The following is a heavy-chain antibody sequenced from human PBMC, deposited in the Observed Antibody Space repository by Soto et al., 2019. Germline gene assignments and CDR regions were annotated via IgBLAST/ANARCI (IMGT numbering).Heavy chain of an antibody. V-gene: IGHV4-39*07. CDR2: IHDSGST. D-gene: IGHD3-9*01. Sequence: PSETLSLPCTVSVCAISRGGYYWCWVRQSPGKGLEWIGEIHDSGSTKYNPSLKSRVTISLDKSKNQFSLNVSSVTAADTAVYYCARLKTYDILNKSDYWGQGSLVTVSS. CDR1: VCAISRGGYY. CDR3: ARLKTYDILNKSDY. J-gene: IGHJ4*02.